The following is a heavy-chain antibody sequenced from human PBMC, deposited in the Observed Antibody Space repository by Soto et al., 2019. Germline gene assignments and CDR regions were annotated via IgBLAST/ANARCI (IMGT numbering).Heavy chain of an antibody. CDR3: AGRGTTVTTPSFDY. Sequence: QVQLQGSGPGLVRPSGTLSLTCVVSDGSISSSNWWSWVRQPPEKGLEWIGEIHHSGSTNYNPSLKSRVTMSVDKSKNQFSLKVSSVTAADTAVYYCAGRGTTVTTPSFDYWGQGAQVTVSS. D-gene: IGHD4-17*01. V-gene: IGHV4-4*02. CDR2: IHHSGST. J-gene: IGHJ4*02. CDR1: DGSISSSNW.